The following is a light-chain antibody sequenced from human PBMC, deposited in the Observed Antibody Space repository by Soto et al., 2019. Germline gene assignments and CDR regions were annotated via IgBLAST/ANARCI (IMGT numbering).Light chain of an antibody. J-gene: IGKJ4*01. CDR2: GAS. Sequence: EIVLTQSPGTLSLSPGERATLSCRASQSVSRSYLAWYQQKPGQPPRLLIYGASSRATGIPDRFSGSGSGTDFTLTITRLEPEDFAVYYCQQYRTSFGGGTKVEIK. CDR3: QQYRTS. CDR1: QSVSRSY. V-gene: IGKV3-20*01.